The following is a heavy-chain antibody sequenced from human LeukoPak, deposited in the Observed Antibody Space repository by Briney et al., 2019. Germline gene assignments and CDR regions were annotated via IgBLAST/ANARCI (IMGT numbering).Heavy chain of an antibody. J-gene: IGHJ6*03. V-gene: IGHV1-8*01. CDR1: GYTFTSYD. CDR3: ARADSSGWSSWGGYYYYMDV. Sequence: GASVKVSCKASGYTFTSYDINWVRQATGQGLEWMGWMNPNSGNTGYAQKFQGRVTMTRNTSISTAYMELSSLRSEDTAVYYCARADSSGWSSWGGYYYYMDVWGKGTTVTVSS. CDR2: MNPNSGNT. D-gene: IGHD6-19*01.